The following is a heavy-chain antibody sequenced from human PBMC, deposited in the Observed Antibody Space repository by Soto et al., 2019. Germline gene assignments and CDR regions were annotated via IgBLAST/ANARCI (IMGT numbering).Heavy chain of an antibody. CDR1: GGSISSGDYY. CDR2: IYYSGST. Sequence: SETLSLTCTVSGGSISSGDYYWSWIRQPPGKGLEWIGYIYYSGSTYYNPSLKSRVTISVDTSKNQFSLKLSSVTAADTAVYYCAREGYYYDSSGYYGVDAFDIWGQGTMVTVSS. J-gene: IGHJ3*02. V-gene: IGHV4-30-4*01. CDR3: AREGYYYDSSGYYGVDAFDI. D-gene: IGHD3-22*01.